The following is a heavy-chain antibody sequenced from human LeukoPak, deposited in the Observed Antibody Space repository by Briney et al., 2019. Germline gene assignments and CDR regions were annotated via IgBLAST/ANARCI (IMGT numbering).Heavy chain of an antibody. CDR3: ARDVSGYNYGFDY. CDR1: GYTFTGYY. Sequence: ASVKVSCKASGYTFTGYYTHWVRQAPGQGLEWMGWINPNSGATSYAQKFQGRVTMTRDTSISTAYMQLSRLRSDDTAVYFCARDVSGYNYGFDYWGQGTLVTVSS. V-gene: IGHV1-2*02. J-gene: IGHJ4*02. CDR2: INPNSGAT. D-gene: IGHD5-18*01.